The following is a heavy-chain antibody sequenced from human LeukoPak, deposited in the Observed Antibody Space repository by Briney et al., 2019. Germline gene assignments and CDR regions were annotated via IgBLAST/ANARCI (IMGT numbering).Heavy chain of an antibody. CDR3: YSTLVVVAATADFDI. J-gene: IGHJ3*02. D-gene: IGHD2-15*01. V-gene: IGHV3-23*01. CDR1: GFTFRSYA. Sequence: GGSLRLSCAASGFTFRSYAMSWVPQAPGKGLEWVSSISGSGGSTYYAASVKGRFTISRDNSKNTLYLQKQSLRAEDTAVYYCYSTLVVVAATADFDIWGQGTMVTVSS. CDR2: ISGSGGST.